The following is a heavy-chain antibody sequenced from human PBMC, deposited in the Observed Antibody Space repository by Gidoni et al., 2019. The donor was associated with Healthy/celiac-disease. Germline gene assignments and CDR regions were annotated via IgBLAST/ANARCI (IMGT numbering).Heavy chain of an antibody. J-gene: IGHJ3*02. CDR2: INHSGST. Sequence: QVQLQQWGAGLLKPSETLSLTCAVYGGSFSGYYWSWIRQPPGKGLEWIGEINHSGSTNYNPSLKSRVTISVYTSKNQFSLKLSSVTAADTAVYYCARVITMVRGTRTYDAFDIWGQGTMVTVSS. D-gene: IGHD3-10*01. CDR3: ARVITMVRGTRTYDAFDI. V-gene: IGHV4-34*01. CDR1: GGSFSGYY.